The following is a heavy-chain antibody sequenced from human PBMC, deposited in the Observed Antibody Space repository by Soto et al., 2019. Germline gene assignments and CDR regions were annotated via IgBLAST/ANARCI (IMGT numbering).Heavy chain of an antibody. Sequence: SVNVSCKASVGSFGSYSIRWVRQAPGQGLEWMGGIIPIFDITNYAQKFQGRVTITADESTSTAYMELSSLGSDDTAVYYCARPDEGGYSSNHHYYYALDVWGQGPTVTVSS. V-gene: IGHV1-69*13. J-gene: IGHJ6*02. CDR1: VGSFGSYS. CDR2: IIPIFDIT. D-gene: IGHD3-22*01. CDR3: ARPDEGGYSSNHHYYYALDV.